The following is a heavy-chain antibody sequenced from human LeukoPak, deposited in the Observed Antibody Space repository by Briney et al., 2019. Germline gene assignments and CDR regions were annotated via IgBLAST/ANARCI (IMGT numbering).Heavy chain of an antibody. J-gene: IGHJ3*02. D-gene: IGHD2-15*01. CDR2: FDPEDGET. Sequence: ASVTVSCKVSGYTLTELSMHWVRQAPGKGLEWMGGFDPEDGETIYAQKFQGRVTITEDTSTDTAYMELSSLRSEDTAVYYCATRGRLGYCSGGSCPTDAFDIWGQGTMVTVSS. V-gene: IGHV1-24*01. CDR3: ATRGRLGYCSGGSCPTDAFDI. CDR1: GYTLTELS.